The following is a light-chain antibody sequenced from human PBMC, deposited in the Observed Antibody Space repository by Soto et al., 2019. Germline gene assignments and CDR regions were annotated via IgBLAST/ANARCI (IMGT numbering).Light chain of an antibody. CDR3: QQYNRDPRT. J-gene: IGKJ4*01. V-gene: IGKV1-5*01. CDR2: GAS. CDR1: QSISTW. Sequence: DIQMTQSPSTRSASAWDRVTITCRASQSISTWLAWYQQKPGKAPKRLISGASSLETGGPSRFSGSGSGTEFTITISSLQPVVSAIYYCQQYNRDPRTFGGGTKVDIK.